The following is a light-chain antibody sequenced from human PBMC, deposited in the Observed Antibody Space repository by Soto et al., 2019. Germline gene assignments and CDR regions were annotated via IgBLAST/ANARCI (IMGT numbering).Light chain of an antibody. CDR2: EVS. CDR1: SSDVGGYNY. Sequence: QSVLTQPASVSGSPGQSITISCTGTSSDVGGYNYVSWYQQHPGKAPKLMIYEVSNRPSGVSNRFSGSKSGNTASLTISGLQAEDEADYYCSSYTSSSTPHGVFGGGTKVTVL. CDR3: SSYTSSSTPHGV. J-gene: IGLJ2*01. V-gene: IGLV2-14*01.